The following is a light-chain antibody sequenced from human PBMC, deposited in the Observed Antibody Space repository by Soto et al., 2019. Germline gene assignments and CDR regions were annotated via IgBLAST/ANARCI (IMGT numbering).Light chain of an antibody. J-gene: IGKJ3*01. Sequence: DIQMTQSPSTLSASVGDRVTITCRASQSISXWLAWYQQKPGKAPKLLIYKASSLESGVPSRFSGSGSGTEFTLTISSLQPDDFATYYCQQYNSYSITFGPGTKVDIK. V-gene: IGKV1-5*03. CDR2: KAS. CDR3: QQYNSYSIT. CDR1: QSISXW.